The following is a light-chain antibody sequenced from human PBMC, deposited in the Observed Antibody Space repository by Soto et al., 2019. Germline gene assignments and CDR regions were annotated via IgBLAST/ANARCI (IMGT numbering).Light chain of an antibody. CDR1: QSISSW. CDR3: QQCNRYPIT. Sequence: DIQMTQSRSTLPASVGDRVTITFRASQSISSWLAWYQQKPGKAPKLLIYDASSLESGVPSRFSGSGSGTEFTLTISSLQPDDSATYYCQQCNRYPITFGQGTRL. V-gene: IGKV1-5*01. CDR2: DAS. J-gene: IGKJ5*01.